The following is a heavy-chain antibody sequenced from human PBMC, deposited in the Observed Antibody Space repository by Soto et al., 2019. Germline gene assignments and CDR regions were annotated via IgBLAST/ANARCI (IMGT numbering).Heavy chain of an antibody. CDR3: ATLLTTGGYYYYYMDV. CDR2: ISSSSSTI. J-gene: IGHJ6*03. V-gene: IGHV3-48*01. Sequence: GGSLRLSCAASGFTFSSYSMNWVRQAPGKGLEWVSYISSSSSTIYYADSVKGRFTISRDNAKNSLYLQMNSLRAEDTAVYYCATLLTTGGYYYYYMDVWGKGTTVTVSS. CDR1: GFTFSSYS. D-gene: IGHD1-26*01.